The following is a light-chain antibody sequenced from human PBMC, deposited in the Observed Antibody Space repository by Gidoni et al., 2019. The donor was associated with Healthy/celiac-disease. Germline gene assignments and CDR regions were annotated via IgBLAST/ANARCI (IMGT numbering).Light chain of an antibody. V-gene: IGLV2-14*01. CDR2: EVS. J-gene: IGLJ2*01. Sequence: QSALTQPASVSVSPGQSITISCTGTSSDVGGYNYASWYQQHPGKAPKLMIYEVSNRPSGVSNRFSGSKSGNTASLTISGLQAEDEADYYCSSYTSSSTLVFGGGTKLTVL. CDR3: SSYTSSSTLV. CDR1: SSDVGGYNY.